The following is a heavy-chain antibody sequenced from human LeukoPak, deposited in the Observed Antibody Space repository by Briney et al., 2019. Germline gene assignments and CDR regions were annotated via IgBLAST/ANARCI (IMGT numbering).Heavy chain of an antibody. CDR1: GYTFTSYG. V-gene: IGHV1-2*02. CDR3: ARETSYYRA. J-gene: IGHJ4*02. Sequence: ASVKVSCKSSGYTFTSYGISWVRQAPGQGLEWMGWINPNSGGTNYAQKFQGRVTMTRDTSISTAYMELSRLRSDDTAVYYCARETSYYRAWGQGTLVTVSS. CDR2: INPNSGGT. D-gene: IGHD1-26*01.